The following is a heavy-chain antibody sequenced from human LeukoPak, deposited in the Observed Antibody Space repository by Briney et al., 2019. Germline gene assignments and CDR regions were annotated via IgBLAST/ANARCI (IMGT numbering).Heavy chain of an antibody. CDR2: ISPSGGST. Sequence: ASVKLSCKAFGYTFTGYWMHWVRQAPGQGPEWMGVISPSGGSTIYAQKFKGRVTLTRDMSTSTDYMELSSLRSEDTAVYYCARGPSITMVRGGQWYYYMDVWGKGTTVTISS. D-gene: IGHD3-10*01. CDR3: ARGPSITMVRGGQWYYYMDV. CDR1: GYTFTGYW. J-gene: IGHJ6*03. V-gene: IGHV1-46*01.